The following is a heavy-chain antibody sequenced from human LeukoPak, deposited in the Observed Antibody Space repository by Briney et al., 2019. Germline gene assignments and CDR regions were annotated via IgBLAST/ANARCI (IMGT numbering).Heavy chain of an antibody. D-gene: IGHD3-10*01. CDR1: GFTFSSFW. CDR3: ARGGELGRPFDY. CDR2: TNQDGSET. J-gene: IGHJ4*02. Sequence: PGGSLRLSCAASGFTFSSFWMSWVRQAPGKGLEWVANTNQDGSETFSVDSVKGRFTVSRDNAKNSLYLQMNSLRAEDTAVYYCARGGELGRPFDYWGQGTLVTVSS. V-gene: IGHV3-7*01.